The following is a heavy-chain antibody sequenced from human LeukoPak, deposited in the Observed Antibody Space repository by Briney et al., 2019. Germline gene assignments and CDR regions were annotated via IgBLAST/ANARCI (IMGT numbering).Heavy chain of an antibody. V-gene: IGHV3-15*01. CDR3: AANSDPHSSMLESFDS. D-gene: IGHD3-16*01. J-gene: IGHJ4*02. CDR1: GFTFTNAW. Sequence: GGSLRLSCAASGFTFTNAWMSWVRQAPGKGLVWVGRVKSKADGETTDYAAPVKGRCTISRDDSKNTVYLQLNSLHTEDTAVYFCAANSDPHSSMLESFDSWGRGTLVTVS. CDR2: VKSKADGETT.